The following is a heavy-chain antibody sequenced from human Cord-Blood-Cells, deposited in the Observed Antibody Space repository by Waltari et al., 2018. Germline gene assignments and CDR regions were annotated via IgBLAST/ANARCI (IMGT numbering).Heavy chain of an antibody. CDR3: ARPNDFWSGYFDY. J-gene: IGHJ4*02. D-gene: IGHD3-3*01. Sequence: QLQLQESGPGLVKPSETLSLTCTVPGGSISSSSYYWGWIRQPPGKGLQWIGSIYYSGSTYYNPSLKSRVTISVDTSKNQFSLKLSSVTAADTAVYYCARPNDFWSGYFDYWGQGTLVTVSS. CDR2: IYYSGST. CDR1: GGSISSSSYY. V-gene: IGHV4-39*01.